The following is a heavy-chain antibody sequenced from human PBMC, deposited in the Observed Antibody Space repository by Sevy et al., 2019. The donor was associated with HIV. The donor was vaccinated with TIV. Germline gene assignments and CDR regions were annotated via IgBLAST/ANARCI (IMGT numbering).Heavy chain of an antibody. D-gene: IGHD1-1*01. Sequence: GGSLRLSCAASGFTFNFFSMHWVRQAPGKGLEWVATISFDGSNEHYADSVKVRFTISRDNSKNSLFLQMNSLRADDSAVYYCALERLSSAVAEYFHNWGQGTLVTVSS. J-gene: IGHJ1*01. CDR1: GFTFNFFS. CDR2: ISFDGSNE. V-gene: IGHV3-30-3*01. CDR3: ALERLSSAVAEYFHN.